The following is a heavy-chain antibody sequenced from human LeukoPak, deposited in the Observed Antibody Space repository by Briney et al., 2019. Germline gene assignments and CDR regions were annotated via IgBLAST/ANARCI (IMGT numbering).Heavy chain of an antibody. CDR1: GYRFTSYW. D-gene: IGHD3-10*01. V-gene: IGHV5-51*01. CDR2: IYPGDSDT. J-gene: IGHJ3*02. CDR3: ARPSFSGGSGSYAFDI. Sequence: GESLKISCKASGYRFTSYWIGWGRQMPAKSLEWRGIIYPGDSDTRYSPSFQGQVTISADKSISTAYLQWSSLKASDTAMYYCARPSFSGGSGSYAFDIWGQGTMVTVSS.